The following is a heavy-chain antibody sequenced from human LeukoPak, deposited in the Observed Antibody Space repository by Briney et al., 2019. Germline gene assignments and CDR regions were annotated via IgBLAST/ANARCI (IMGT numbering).Heavy chain of an antibody. Sequence: ASVKVSCKASGYTFTSYVISWVRQAPGQGLEWMGWISAYNGNTNYAQKPQCRVTMTTDTPTSTAYMELRSLRSADTAVYYCARDGSSSGWNYYYYGMDVWGQGTTVTVSS. V-gene: IGHV1-18*01. J-gene: IGHJ6*02. D-gene: IGHD6-19*01. CDR1: GYTFTSYV. CDR3: ARDGSSSGWNYYYYGMDV. CDR2: ISAYNGNT.